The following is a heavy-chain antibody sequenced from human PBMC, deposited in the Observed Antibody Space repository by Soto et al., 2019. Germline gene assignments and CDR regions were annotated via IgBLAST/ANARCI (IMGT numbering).Heavy chain of an antibody. CDR1: GFSFTYYA. V-gene: IGHV3-23*01. J-gene: IGHJ3*02. CDR2: ISGSGGAT. D-gene: IGHD4-17*01. Sequence: PGGSLRLSCAASGFSFTYYAMTWVRQAPGKGLEWVSAISGSGGATYYADSVKGRFTISRDNSKNTLYVQMNSLRAEDTAVYYCAKVDGFSPVTSAFDIWGQGTMVTVSS. CDR3: AKVDGFSPVTSAFDI.